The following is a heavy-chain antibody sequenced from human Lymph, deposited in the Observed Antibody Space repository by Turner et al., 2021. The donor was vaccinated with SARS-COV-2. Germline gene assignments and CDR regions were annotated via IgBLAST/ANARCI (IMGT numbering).Heavy chain of an antibody. V-gene: IGHV1-69*10. D-gene: IGHD1-26*01. Sequence: QVQLVQSGAEVKKPGSSVQVSCKASGGTFSTYVISWVRQAPGQGLEGMGGIIPILGIANYAQKFQGRVTITADKSTSTAYMELSSLRSEDTAVYHCARRHSGNYDAFDIWGQGTMVTVSS. CDR1: GGTFSTYV. J-gene: IGHJ3*02. CDR3: ARRHSGNYDAFDI. CDR2: IIPILGIA.